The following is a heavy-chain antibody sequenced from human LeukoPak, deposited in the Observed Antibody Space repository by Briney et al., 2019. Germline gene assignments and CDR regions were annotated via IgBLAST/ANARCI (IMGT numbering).Heavy chain of an antibody. CDR1: GYGFTNYG. J-gene: IGHJ6*02. D-gene: IGHD3-10*01. CDR2: IYPYDSDT. Sequence: LKISCKGAGYGFTNYGIAWWRQMPGKGLQRRGSIYPYDSDTRYSPSFQGRVTISADKSISTAYLQWSSVNASDTALYYSEKGFSGNYYAIDVWGQGTTVTVSS. V-gene: IGHV5-51*01. CDR3: EKGFSGNYYAIDV.